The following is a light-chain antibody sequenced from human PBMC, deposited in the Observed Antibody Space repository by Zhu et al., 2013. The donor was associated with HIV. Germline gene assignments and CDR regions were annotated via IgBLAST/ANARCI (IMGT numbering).Light chain of an antibody. J-gene: IGKJ2*02. CDR1: QSISSY. CDR3: LQSNSYPRT. CDR2: AAS. V-gene: IGKV1-39*01. Sequence: DIQMTQSPSSLSASVGDRVTITCRASQSISSYLNWYQQKPGKAPKLLIYAASSLQSGSHQGSVAVDLGQISLSQSAACSLKILLTYYCLQSNSYPRTFGQGTRLEIK.